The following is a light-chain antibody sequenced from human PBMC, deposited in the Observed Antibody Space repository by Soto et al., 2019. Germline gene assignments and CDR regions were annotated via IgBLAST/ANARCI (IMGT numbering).Light chain of an antibody. CDR3: QQYNSYPT. CDR2: KAS. CDR1: QSISSW. V-gene: IGKV1-5*03. Sequence: DIQMTQSPSTLSASVGDRVTITCRASQSISSWLAWYQQKPGKAPKLLIYKASSLESGVPSRFSGSGSGTEFPLTINSLPPDDFASYYCQQYNSYPTFGQGTKVEIK. J-gene: IGKJ1*01.